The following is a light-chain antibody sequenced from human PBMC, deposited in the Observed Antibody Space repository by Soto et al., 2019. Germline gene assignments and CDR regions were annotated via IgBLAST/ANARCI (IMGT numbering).Light chain of an antibody. V-gene: IGKV3-20*01. CDR2: GVF. J-gene: IGKJ2*01. CDR1: QSVKSNY. Sequence: ETVLTQSPGTVSLSPGERASLFCRTSQSVKSNYLAWYQQKPGQAPRLLIYGVFNRATGIPDRFSGSGSGTDFTLTISGLEPEDSAVYYCQHYDGSPRTFGQGTTLEIK. CDR3: QHYDGSPRT.